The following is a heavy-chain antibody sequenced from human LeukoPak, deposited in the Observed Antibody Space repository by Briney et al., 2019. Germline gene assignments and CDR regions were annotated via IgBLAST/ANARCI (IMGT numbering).Heavy chain of an antibody. CDR3: ARGDPHADL. CDR2: ITISGQTK. Sequence: GGSLRLSCAASGFDLNTYEMNWVRQAPGKGLEWIADITISGQTKNYADSVKGRFTISRNNARTSLYLQMNSLRVEDTGVYYCARGDPHADLWGQGTLVTVSS. V-gene: IGHV3-48*03. J-gene: IGHJ5*02. CDR1: GFDLNTYE.